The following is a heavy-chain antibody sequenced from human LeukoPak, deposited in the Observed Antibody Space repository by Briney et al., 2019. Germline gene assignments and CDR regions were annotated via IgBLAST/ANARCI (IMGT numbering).Heavy chain of an antibody. CDR2: ISSSGTTT. Sequence: GGSLRLSCEVSGFSFSGYFMSWIRQAPGKGLEWVSYISSSGTTTDYADSVKGRFTISRDNAKNSLYLQMNSLRVEDTAVYYCARSYCSGGSCYLGDYWGQGTLVTVSS. J-gene: IGHJ4*02. D-gene: IGHD2-15*01. V-gene: IGHV3-11*01. CDR1: GFSFSGYF. CDR3: ARSYCSGGSCYLGDY.